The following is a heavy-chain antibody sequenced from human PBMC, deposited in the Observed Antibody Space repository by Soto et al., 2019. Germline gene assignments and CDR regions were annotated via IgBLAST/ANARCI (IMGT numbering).Heavy chain of an antibody. CDR2: ISGSGGST. J-gene: IGHJ3*02. CDR3: AKGPVNIVVGPFDI. Sequence: SGGSLRLSCAASGFTFSGYAMSWVRQAPGKGLEWVSAISGSGGSTYYADSVKGRFTISRDNSKNTLYLQMNSLRAEDTAVYYCAKGPVNIVVGPFDIWGQGTMVTVS. V-gene: IGHV3-23*01. D-gene: IGHD2-2*01. CDR1: GFTFSGYA.